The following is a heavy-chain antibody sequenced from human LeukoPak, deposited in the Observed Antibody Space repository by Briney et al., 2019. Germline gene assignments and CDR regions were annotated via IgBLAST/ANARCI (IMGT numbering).Heavy chain of an antibody. CDR2: INHSGST. CDR1: ADSINTYY. V-gene: IGHV4-34*01. CDR3: ARGEGGSIFDY. Sequence: SETLSLTCTVSADSINTYYWSWIRQPPGKGLEWIGEINHSGSTNYNPSLKSRVTISVDTSKNQFSLKLSSVTAADTAVYYCARGEGGSIFDYWGQGTLVTVSS. J-gene: IGHJ4*02. D-gene: IGHD5-12*01.